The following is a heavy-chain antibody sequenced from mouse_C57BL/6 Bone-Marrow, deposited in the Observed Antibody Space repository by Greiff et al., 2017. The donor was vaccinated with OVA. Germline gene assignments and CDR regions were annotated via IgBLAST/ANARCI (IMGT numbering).Heavy chain of an antibody. J-gene: IGHJ1*03. CDR1: GYTFTSYW. Sequence: QVQLQQPGAELVKPGASVTLSCKASGYTFTSYWMHWVKQRPGRGLEWIGRIDPNSGGTKYNEKFKSKATLTVDKPSSTAYMQLSSLTSEDSAVYYCARHYFYWYFDVWGTGTTVTVSS. V-gene: IGHV1-72*01. CDR3: ARHYFYWYFDV. CDR2: IDPNSGGT. D-gene: IGHD1-1*02.